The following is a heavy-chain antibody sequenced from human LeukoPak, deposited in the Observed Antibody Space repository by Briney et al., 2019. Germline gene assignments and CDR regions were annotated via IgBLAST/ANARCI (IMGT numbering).Heavy chain of an antibody. V-gene: IGHV3-66*02. CDR1: GFTFSSYA. Sequence: PGGSLRLSCAASGFTFSSYAMSWVRQAPGKGLEWASVIYSGGSTYYADSVKGRFTISRDNSKNTLYLQMNSLRAEDTAVYYCASGAGDLGDAFDIWGQGTMVTVSS. CDR3: ASGAGDLGDAFDI. J-gene: IGHJ3*02. D-gene: IGHD7-27*01. CDR2: IYSGGST.